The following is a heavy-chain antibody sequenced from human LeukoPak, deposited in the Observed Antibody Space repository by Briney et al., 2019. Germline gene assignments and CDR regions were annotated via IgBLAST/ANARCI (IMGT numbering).Heavy chain of an antibody. CDR2: ISGSGSIT. V-gene: IGHV3-23*01. Sequence: GGSLRLSCAASGFTFSSYAMSWVRQAPGKGLEWVSGISGSGSITYYADSVKGRFTISRDNSKNTLYLQMNSLRAEDTAVYYCAKDRTSSGGYFDYWGQGTLVTASS. D-gene: IGHD2-15*01. CDR3: AKDRTSSGGYFDY. J-gene: IGHJ4*02. CDR1: GFTFSSYA.